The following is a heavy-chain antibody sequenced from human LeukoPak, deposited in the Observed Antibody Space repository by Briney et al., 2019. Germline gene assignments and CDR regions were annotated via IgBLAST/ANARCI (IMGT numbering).Heavy chain of an antibody. CDR1: GGSISSGGYY. CDR2: IYHSGST. CDR3: AIGDAYDSSGYYPN. V-gene: IGHV4-30-2*01. J-gene: IGHJ4*02. Sequence: PSQTLSLTCTVSGGSISSGGYYWSWIRQPPGKGLEWIGYIYHSGSTYYNPSLKSRVTISVDRSKNQFSLKLSSVTAADTAVYYCAIGDAYDSSGYYPNWGQGTLVTVSS. D-gene: IGHD3-22*01.